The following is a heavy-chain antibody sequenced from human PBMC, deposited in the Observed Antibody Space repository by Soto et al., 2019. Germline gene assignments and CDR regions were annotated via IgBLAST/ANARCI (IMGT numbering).Heavy chain of an antibody. D-gene: IGHD2-8*02. V-gene: IGHV4-34*01. J-gene: IGHJ4*02. Sequence: PSETLSLTCAVYGGSFSGHYWTWIRQPPGTGLEWIGEINHSGSTNYNPSLKSRVTISVDTSKNQFSLKLTSVTAADTAVYYGARDKITGLFDYWGQGTLVTVSS. CDR3: ARDKITGLFDY. CDR1: GGSFSGHY. CDR2: INHSGST.